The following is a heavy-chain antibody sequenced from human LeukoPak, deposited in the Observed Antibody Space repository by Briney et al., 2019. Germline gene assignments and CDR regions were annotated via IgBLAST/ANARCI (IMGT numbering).Heavy chain of an antibody. J-gene: IGHJ1*01. CDR3: ARMYYYDCSGYPEGIQH. Sequence: SETLSLTCTVSGGSISSYYWSWIRQPPGKGLEWIGYIYYSGSTNYNPSLKSRVTISVDTSKNQFSLKLSSVTAADTAVYYCARMYYYDCSGYPEGIQHWGQGTLVTVSS. CDR2: IYYSGST. V-gene: IGHV4-59*01. D-gene: IGHD3-22*01. CDR1: GGSISSYY.